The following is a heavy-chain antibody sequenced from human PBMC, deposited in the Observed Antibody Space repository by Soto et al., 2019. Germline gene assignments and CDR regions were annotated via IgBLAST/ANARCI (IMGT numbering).Heavy chain of an antibody. CDR2: VSYDGNHK. CDR3: ATDVGQQLVRNYGMDV. Sequence: QVQLVESGGGVIQPGTSLSLSCASSGFTFRSFGMYWVRQAPGKGLEWVAVVSYDGNHKYYAYSVKGRFTVSRDNAKNMRYLQMNSLRGEDTAVYYCATDVGQQLVRNYGMDVWGQGTTVTVSS. D-gene: IGHD6-13*01. J-gene: IGHJ6*02. CDR1: GFTFRSFG. V-gene: IGHV3-30*03.